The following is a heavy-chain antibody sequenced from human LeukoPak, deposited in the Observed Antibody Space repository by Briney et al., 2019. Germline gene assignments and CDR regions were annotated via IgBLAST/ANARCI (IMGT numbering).Heavy chain of an antibody. CDR2: IIPIFGTA. CDR3: ARGAPSGWYPYYYYYYMDV. J-gene: IGHJ6*03. Sequence: SVKVSCKASGGTFSSYAISWVRQAPGQGLEWMGRIIPIFGTANYAQKFQGRVTTTTDESTSTAYMELSSLRSEDTAVYYCARGAPSGWYPYYYYYYMDVWGKGTTVTVSS. D-gene: IGHD6-19*01. CDR1: GGTFSSYA. V-gene: IGHV1-69*05.